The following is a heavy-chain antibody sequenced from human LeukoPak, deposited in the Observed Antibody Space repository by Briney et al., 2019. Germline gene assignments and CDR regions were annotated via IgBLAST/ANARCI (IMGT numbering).Heavy chain of an antibody. J-gene: IGHJ4*02. CDR2: INHSGST. V-gene: IGHV4-34*01. CDR3: AISSAGLFDY. CDR1: GGSFSGYY. Sequence: KPSETLSLTCAVYGGSFSGYYWSWIRQPPGKGLEWIGEINHSGSTNYNPSLKSRVTILVDTSKNQFSLKLSSVTAADTAVYYCAISSAGLFDYWGQGTLVTVSS. D-gene: IGHD3-22*01.